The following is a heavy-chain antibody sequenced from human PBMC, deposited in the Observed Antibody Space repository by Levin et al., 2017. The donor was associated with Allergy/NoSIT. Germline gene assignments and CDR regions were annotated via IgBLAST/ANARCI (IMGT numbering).Heavy chain of an antibody. CDR2: ISAYNGNT. Sequence: VASVKVSCKASGYTFTDHGFSWVRQAPGQGLEWMGWISAYNGNTDYSQKFQDRVTMTTDTSTSTAYMELRSLRSDDTAVYYCARTWYQLVSLYEYHGMDVWGQGTTVTVSS. D-gene: IGHD2-2*01. CDR3: ARTWYQLVSLYEYHGMDV. V-gene: IGHV1-18*01. J-gene: IGHJ6*02. CDR1: GYTFTDHG.